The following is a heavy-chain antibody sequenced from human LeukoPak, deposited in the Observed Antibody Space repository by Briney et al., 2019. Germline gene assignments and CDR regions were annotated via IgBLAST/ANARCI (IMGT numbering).Heavy chain of an antibody. Sequence: GGSLRLSCAASGFTFSSYAMSWVRQAPGKGLEWVSAISGSGGSTCYADSVKGRFTISRDNSKNTLYLQMNSLRAEDTAVYYCAKDGISVAGTEESDYWGQGTLVTVSS. D-gene: IGHD6-19*01. CDR2: ISGSGGST. J-gene: IGHJ4*02. CDR1: GFTFSSYA. CDR3: AKDGISVAGTEESDY. V-gene: IGHV3-23*01.